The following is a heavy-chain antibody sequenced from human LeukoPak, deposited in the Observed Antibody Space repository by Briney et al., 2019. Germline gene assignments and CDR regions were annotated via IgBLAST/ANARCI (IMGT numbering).Heavy chain of an antibody. CDR2: ISGSGGSK. V-gene: IGHV3-23*01. Sequence: GGSLRLSCAASGFTFSSYAMSWVRQAPGKGLEWVSAISGSGGSKYYADSVTGRFSISRDKSKNTMYLQMNSLRAEDTAVYYCAKDRVTSGGPDWYFDLWGRGTLVTVSS. J-gene: IGHJ2*01. CDR3: AKDRVTSGGPDWYFDL. CDR1: GFTFSSYA. D-gene: IGHD2-21*02.